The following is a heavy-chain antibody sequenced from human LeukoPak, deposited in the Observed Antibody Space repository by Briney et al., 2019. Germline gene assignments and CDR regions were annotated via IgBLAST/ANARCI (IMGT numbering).Heavy chain of an antibody. D-gene: IGHD4/OR15-4a*01. J-gene: IGHJ4*02. CDR2: TSGSGTTT. V-gene: IGHV3-48*03. CDR1: GFTFSTYG. CDR3: ARDTLGEGEDANYAVYYFDY. Sequence: GGTLRLSCAASGFTFSTYGMSWVRQTPGKGLGWVSATSGSGTTTYYEDSVKGRFTISRDNGKNSLDLQMNSLRADDTAFYYCARDTLGEGEDANYAVYYFDYWGQGTVVTVSS.